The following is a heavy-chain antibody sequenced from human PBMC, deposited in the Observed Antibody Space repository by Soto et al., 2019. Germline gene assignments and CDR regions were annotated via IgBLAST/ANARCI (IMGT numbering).Heavy chain of an antibody. CDR1: GFTFSSYS. J-gene: IGHJ3*02. Sequence: EVQLVESGGGLVQPGGSLRLSCAASGFTFSSYSMNWVRQAPGKGPEWVSYVSSSSSTTYYADSVKGRFTISRDNAKNSLYLQMISLRAEDTAVYYCARDRGRGAARAFDIWGLGRMVTVSS. CDR2: VSSSSSTT. CDR3: ARDRGRGAARAFDI. V-gene: IGHV3-48*01. D-gene: IGHD3-10*01.